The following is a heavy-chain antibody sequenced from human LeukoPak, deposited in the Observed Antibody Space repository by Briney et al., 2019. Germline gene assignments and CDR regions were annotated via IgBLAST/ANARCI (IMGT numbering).Heavy chain of an antibody. D-gene: IGHD3-10*01. CDR3: AKYSYGSGTSFDP. J-gene: IGHJ5*02. Sequence: GGSLRLSCAASGVTFINYWMSWVRQAPGKGLEWVANIKQDGIDKNYVDAVKGRFTISRDNAKNSLYLQMNSLRAEDTAVYYCAKYSYGSGTSFDPWGQGTLVTVSS. CDR2: IKQDGIDK. CDR1: GVTFINYW. V-gene: IGHV3-7*01.